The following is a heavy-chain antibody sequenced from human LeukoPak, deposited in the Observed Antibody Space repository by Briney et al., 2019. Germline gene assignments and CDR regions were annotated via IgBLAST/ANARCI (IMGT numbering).Heavy chain of an antibody. CDR2: ISAYNGNT. CDR1: GYTFTSYG. D-gene: IGHD4-23*01. Sequence: ASVKVSCKASGYTFTSYGISWVRQAPGQGLEWMGWISAYNGNTNYAQKLQGRVTMTTDTYTSTASMELRNLRSDDPAVYYCAKGRIGVGNSYWYFDLWGRGTLVNVS. V-gene: IGHV1-18*01. J-gene: IGHJ2*01. CDR3: AKGRIGVGNSYWYFDL.